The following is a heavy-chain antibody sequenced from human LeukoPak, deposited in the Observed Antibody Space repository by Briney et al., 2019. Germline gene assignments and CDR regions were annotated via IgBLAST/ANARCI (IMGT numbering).Heavy chain of an antibody. J-gene: IGHJ4*02. D-gene: IGHD1-26*01. Sequence: PGGSLRLSCAASGFTFDDYTMHWVRQAPGKGLQWVSVISGNSGTVGYTDSVKGRFTISRDNAKNSLYLQMNSLRAEDTAVYYCARDPRGWWETDFWGQGTLVTVSS. CDR2: ISGNSGTV. V-gene: IGHV3-9*01. CDR1: GFTFDDYT. CDR3: ARDPRGWWETDF.